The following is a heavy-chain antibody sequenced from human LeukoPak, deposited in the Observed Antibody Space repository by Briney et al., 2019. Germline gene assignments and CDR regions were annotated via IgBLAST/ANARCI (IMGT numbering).Heavy chain of an antibody. V-gene: IGHV1-69*13. D-gene: IGHD3-22*01. CDR1: GGTFSSYA. CDR3: ASLDSSGIQEFDY. CDR2: IIPTFGTA. J-gene: IGHJ4*02. Sequence: SVKVSCKASGGTFSSYAISWVRQAPGQGLEWMGGIIPTFGTANYAQKFQGRVTITADESTSTAYMELSSLRSEDTAVYYCASLDSSGIQEFDYWGQGTLVTVSS.